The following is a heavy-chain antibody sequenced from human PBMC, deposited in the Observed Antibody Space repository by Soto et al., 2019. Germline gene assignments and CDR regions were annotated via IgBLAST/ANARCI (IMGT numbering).Heavy chain of an antibody. J-gene: IGHJ3*01. Sequence: DVQVVESGGGWIQPGGSLRLSCVASGFTVNGKRYITWVRQAPGKGLEWVAGLYRTDGTYYADSVKGRFTVSLDNSKNTVYLQMNSLRPEDTALYYCATWLQHEHAFAVWGPWTMVTVSS. D-gene: IGHD5-12*01. CDR2: LYRTDGT. CDR3: ATWLQHEHAFAV. V-gene: IGHV3-53*01. CDR1: GFTVNGKRY.